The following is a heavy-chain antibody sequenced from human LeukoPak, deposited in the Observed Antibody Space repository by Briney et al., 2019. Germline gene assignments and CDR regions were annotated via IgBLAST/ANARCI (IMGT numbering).Heavy chain of an antibody. CDR1: GYTFSSYD. CDR2: ISSNGSNI. CDR3: ARDPGYCGGDCYLVP. Sequence: GGSLRLSCAASGYTFSSYDMHWARQAPGKGLEWVSYISSNGSNIYYADSVKGRFTISRDNAKNSLYLQMNSLRAEDTAVYYCARDPGYCGGDCYLVPWGQGTLVTVSS. V-gene: IGHV3-48*03. J-gene: IGHJ5*02. D-gene: IGHD2-21*02.